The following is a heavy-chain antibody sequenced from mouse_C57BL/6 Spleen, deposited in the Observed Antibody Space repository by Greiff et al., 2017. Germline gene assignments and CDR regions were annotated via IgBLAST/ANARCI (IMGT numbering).Heavy chain of an antibody. CDR3: TGSTVVAYYAMDY. V-gene: IGHV6-3*01. CDR2: IRLKSDNYAT. CDR1: GFTFSNYW. Sequence: EVKLEESGGGLVQPGGSMKLSCVASGFTFSNYWMNWVRQSPEKGLEWVAQIRLKSDNYATHYAESVKGRFTISRDDSKSSVYLQMNNLRAQDTGIYYCTGSTVVAYYAMDYWGQGTSVTVSS. J-gene: IGHJ4*01. D-gene: IGHD1-1*01.